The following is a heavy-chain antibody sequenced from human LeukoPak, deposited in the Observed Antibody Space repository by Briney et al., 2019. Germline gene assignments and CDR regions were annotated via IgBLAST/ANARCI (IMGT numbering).Heavy chain of an antibody. CDR1: GFTVSSNS. V-gene: IGHV3-15*01. CDR3: ATDSYSSSWYFDY. D-gene: IGHD6-13*01. CDR2: IKSKTDGGTT. Sequence: GGSLRLSCTVSGFTVSSNSMSWVRQAPGKGLEWVGRIKSKTDGGTTDYAAPVKGRFTISRDDSKNTLYLQMNSLKTEDTAVYYCATDSYSSSWYFDYWGQGTLVTVSS. J-gene: IGHJ4*02.